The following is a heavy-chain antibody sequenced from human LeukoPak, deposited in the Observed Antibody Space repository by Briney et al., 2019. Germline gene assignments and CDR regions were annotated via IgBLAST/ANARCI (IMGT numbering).Heavy chain of an antibody. J-gene: IGHJ5*02. CDR3: ARDRNYADLTPPSPGNNWFDP. V-gene: IGHV4-38-2*02. Sequence: SETLSLTCTVSGYSISSGYYWGWIRQPPGKGLEWIGSIYHSGSTYYNPSLKSRVTISVDTSKNQFSLKLSSVTAADTAVYYCARDRNYADLTPPSPGNNWFDPWGQGTLVTVSS. CDR2: IYHSGST. CDR1: GYSISSGYY. D-gene: IGHD1-7*01.